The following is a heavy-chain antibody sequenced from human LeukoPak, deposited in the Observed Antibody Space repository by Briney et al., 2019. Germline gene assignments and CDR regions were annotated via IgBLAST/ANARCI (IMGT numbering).Heavy chain of an antibody. CDR1: GFTVSSSY. D-gene: IGHD4-17*01. CDR3: AREHDYGDYGSGMDV. Sequence: GGSLRLSCAASGFTVSSSYMSWVRQAPGKGLEWVSAISGSGGSTYYADSVKGRFTISRDNSKNTLYLQMNSLRAEDTAVYYCAREHDYGDYGSGMDVWGQGTTVTVSS. J-gene: IGHJ6*02. V-gene: IGHV3-23*01. CDR2: ISGSGGST.